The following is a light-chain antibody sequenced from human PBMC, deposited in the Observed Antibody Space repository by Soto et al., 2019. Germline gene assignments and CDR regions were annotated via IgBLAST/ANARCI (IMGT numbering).Light chain of an antibody. V-gene: IGLV2-8*01. J-gene: IGLJ1*01. CDR3: SSYAGSNNYV. CDR1: SSDIGGYNY. Sequence: QSVLTQPPSASGSPGQSVTISCTGTSSDIGGYNYVSWYQQHPGKAPKLMIYDVTKRPSGVPDRFSGSRSANTASLTVSGLQAEDEADYYCSSYAGSNNYVFGTGTKGTVL. CDR2: DVT.